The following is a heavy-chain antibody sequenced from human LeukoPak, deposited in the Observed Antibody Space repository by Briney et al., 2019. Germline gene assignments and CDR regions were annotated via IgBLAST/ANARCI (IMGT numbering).Heavy chain of an antibody. D-gene: IGHD5-24*01. CDR2: IFSGGNT. CDR1: GFTVSSHH. V-gene: IGHV3-53*05. Sequence: GGSLRLSCAASGFTVSSHHMSWVRQAPGKGLEWVSAIFSGGNTYYVDSVKGRFTISRDTSKNILYLQMNSLRAEDTAVYYCAKGEMARIWAEYFQHWGQGTLVTVSS. J-gene: IGHJ1*01. CDR3: AKGEMARIWAEYFQH.